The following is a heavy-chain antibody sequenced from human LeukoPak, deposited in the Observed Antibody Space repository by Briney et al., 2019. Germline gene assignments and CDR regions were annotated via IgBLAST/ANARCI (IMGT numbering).Heavy chain of an antibody. J-gene: IGHJ6*03. CDR3: ARTGITGTTNYYYYYMDV. Sequence: PSETLSLTCTVSGGSISRYYWSWIRQPPGKGLEWIGYIYYSGSTKYNPFLKSRVTISVDTSKNQFSLKLSSVTAADTAIYYCARTGITGTTNYYYYYMDVWGKGTTVTVSS. CDR1: GGSISRYY. D-gene: IGHD1-7*01. CDR2: IYYSGST. V-gene: IGHV4-59*08.